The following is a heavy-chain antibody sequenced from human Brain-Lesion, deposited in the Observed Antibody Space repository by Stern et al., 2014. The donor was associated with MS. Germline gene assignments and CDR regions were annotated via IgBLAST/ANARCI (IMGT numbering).Heavy chain of an antibody. D-gene: IGHD3-10*01. V-gene: IGHV3-9*01. CDR1: GFTFDDYA. Sequence: QLVESGGDLVQPGRSLRLSCAAFGFTFDDYAMHWVRQAPGKGLEWVAGISWNSGTIGYADSVKGRFTTSRDNAYSSLYLQMNSLSPEHTAFYFCERDKTASSAYFAYWGQGTLVTVSS. CDR2: ISWNSGTI. CDR3: ERDKTASSAYFAY. J-gene: IGHJ4*02.